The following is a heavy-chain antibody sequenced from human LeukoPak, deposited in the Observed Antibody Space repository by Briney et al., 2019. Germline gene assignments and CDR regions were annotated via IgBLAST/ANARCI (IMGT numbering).Heavy chain of an antibody. J-gene: IGHJ4*02. V-gene: IGHV1-69*04. CDR2: IIPILGIA. CDR3: ARDSSSGDTAMVKYFDY. CDR1: GGTFSSYA. D-gene: IGHD5-18*01. Sequence: GASVKVSCKASGGTFSSYAISWVRQAPGQGLEWMGRIIPILGIAHYAQKFQGRVTITADKSTSTAYMELSSLRSEDTAVYYCARDSSSGDTAMVKYFDYWGQGTLVTVSS.